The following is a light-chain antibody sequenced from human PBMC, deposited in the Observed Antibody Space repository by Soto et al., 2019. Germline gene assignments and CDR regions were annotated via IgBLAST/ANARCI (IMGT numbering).Light chain of an antibody. V-gene: IGLV3-21*02. J-gene: IGLJ3*02. Sequence: SYELTQPPSVSVAPGQTATITRGGETLVTKSVHWYQQKPGQAPVLVVHEDADRPSGIPERFSGSKSGDTATLTISTAEAGDEADYHCQVWDSRGDWRVFGGGTKVTVL. CDR2: EDA. CDR1: TLVTKS. CDR3: QVWDSRGDWRV.